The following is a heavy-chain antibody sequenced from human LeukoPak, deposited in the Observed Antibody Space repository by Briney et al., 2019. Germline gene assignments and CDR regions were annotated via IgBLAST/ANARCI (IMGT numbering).Heavy chain of an antibody. Sequence: PGGSLRLSCAASGFTFSSYGMHWVRQAPGKGLEWVAFIRYDGSNKYYADSVKGRFTISRDNSKNTLYLQMNSLRAEDTAVYYCAKVKGSYRDTAMASSWGQGTLVTVSS. CDR1: GFTFSSYG. CDR2: IRYDGSNK. CDR3: AKVKGSYRDTAMASS. V-gene: IGHV3-30*02. D-gene: IGHD5-18*01. J-gene: IGHJ5*02.